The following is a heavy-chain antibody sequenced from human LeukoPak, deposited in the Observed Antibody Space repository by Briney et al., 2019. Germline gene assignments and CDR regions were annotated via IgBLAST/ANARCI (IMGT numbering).Heavy chain of an antibody. Sequence: GGSLRLSCEDSGSTFDDYGVSWVRQVPGKGLEWVCGINWEGTNTHYADSVKGRFTISRDNAKNSLFLEMTNLRAEDTAFYYCARDVSSNWYSFNFWGQGILVTVST. CDR1: GSTFDDYG. CDR2: INWEGTNT. V-gene: IGHV3-20*04. D-gene: IGHD6-13*01. J-gene: IGHJ4*02. CDR3: ARDVSSNWYSFNF.